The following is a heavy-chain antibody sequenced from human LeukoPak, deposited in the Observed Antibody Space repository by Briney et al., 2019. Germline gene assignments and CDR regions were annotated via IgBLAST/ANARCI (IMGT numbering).Heavy chain of an antibody. D-gene: IGHD6-13*01. CDR1: GGSISSSSYY. Sequence: PSETLSLTCTVSGGSISSSSYYWGWIRQSPGKGLEWIGSIYYSGSTYYNPSLKSRVTISVDRSKNQFSLKLSSVTAADTAVYYCARTSGSSSLTPYFDYWGQGTLVTVSS. CDR3: ARTSGSSSLTPYFDY. J-gene: IGHJ4*02. CDR2: IYYSGST. V-gene: IGHV4-39*07.